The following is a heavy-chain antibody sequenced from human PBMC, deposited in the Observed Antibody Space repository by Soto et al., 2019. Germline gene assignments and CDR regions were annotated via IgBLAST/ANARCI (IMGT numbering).Heavy chain of an antibody. V-gene: IGHV1-18*04. CDR2: ISAYNGNT. Sequence: ASVKVSCKASGYTFTSYGISWVRQAPGQGLEWMGWISAYNGNTNYAQKLQGRVTMTTDTSTSTAYMELRSLRSDDTAVYYCARERAVALKKTEFDYWGQGTLVTISS. CDR3: ARERAVALKKTEFDY. CDR1: GYTFTSYG. J-gene: IGHJ4*02. D-gene: IGHD6-19*01.